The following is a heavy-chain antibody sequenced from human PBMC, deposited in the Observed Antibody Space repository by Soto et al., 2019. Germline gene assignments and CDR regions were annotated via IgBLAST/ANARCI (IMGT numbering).Heavy chain of an antibody. V-gene: IGHV5-51*01. CDR1: XXXXTSYW. Sequence: PGAALKISCKGXXXXXTSYWMXXXXXXXXXGLQCMAIIYPADSDTRYSPSFQGQVTISADKSINTAYLQWRSLKASDTAMFFCARSGSATSSWYGPHDYWGQGTLVT. CDR2: IYPADSDT. D-gene: IGHD6-13*01. J-gene: IGHJ4*02. CDR3: ARSGSATSSWYGPHDY.